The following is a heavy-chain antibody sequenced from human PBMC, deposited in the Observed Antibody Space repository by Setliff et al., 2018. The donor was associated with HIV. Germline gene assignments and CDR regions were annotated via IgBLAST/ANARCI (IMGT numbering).Heavy chain of an antibody. Sequence: LRLSCAASGFTFSNYAMSWVRQAPGKGLEWVSLLSGGSTYYAPSVRGRFTISRENSKNTLYLQMNSLRAEDTAVYYCAKGDDGSAFNYFDYWGQGTLVTVSS. V-gene: IGHV3-23*01. D-gene: IGHD2-15*01. CDR1: GFTFSNYA. J-gene: IGHJ4*02. CDR3: AKGDDGSAFNYFDY. CDR2: LSGGST.